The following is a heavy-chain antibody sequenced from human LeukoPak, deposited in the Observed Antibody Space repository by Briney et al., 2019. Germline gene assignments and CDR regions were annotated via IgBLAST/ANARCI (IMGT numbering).Heavy chain of an antibody. CDR3: VRDVGWFHFDS. D-gene: IGHD2-15*01. V-gene: IGHV3-7*01. CDR1: GFRFGSFW. CDR2: IKEAGSQT. Sequence: PGGSLRLSCAASGFRFGSFWMSWSRQAPGKGLEGVGHIKEAGSQTNYIDSVTGRFTISRDNTKDSLYLQMNSLRAEDTAVYFCVRDVGWFHFDSWGQGILVTVSS. J-gene: IGHJ4*02.